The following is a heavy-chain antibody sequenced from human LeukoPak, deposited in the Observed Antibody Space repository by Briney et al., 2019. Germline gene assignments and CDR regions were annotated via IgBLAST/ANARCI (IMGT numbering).Heavy chain of an antibody. CDR3: AKVGTFGVVIIPNVDY. Sequence: GGSLRLSCAASGFTFSSYAMSWVRQAPGKGLEWVSAISGSGGSTYYADSVKGRFTISRDNSKNTLYLQMNSLRAEDTAVYYCAKVGTFGVVIIPNVDYWGQGTLVTVSS. V-gene: IGHV3-23*01. J-gene: IGHJ4*02. CDR1: GFTFSSYA. CDR2: ISGSGGST. D-gene: IGHD3-3*01.